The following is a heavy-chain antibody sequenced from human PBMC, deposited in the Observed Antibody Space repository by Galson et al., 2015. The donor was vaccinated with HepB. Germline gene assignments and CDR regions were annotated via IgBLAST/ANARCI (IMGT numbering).Heavy chain of an antibody. Sequence: SLRLSCAASGFTFRSYEMNWVRQAPGKGLEWVPYISSSGSTIYYADSVNGRFTISRDNAKNSLYLQMNSLRVKDTAVYYCAREPRDLLIPDAFDIWGQGTMVTVSS. CDR2: ISSSGSTI. D-gene: IGHD1-26*01. J-gene: IGHJ3*02. V-gene: IGHV3-48*03. CDR1: GFTFRSYE. CDR3: AREPRDLLIPDAFDI.